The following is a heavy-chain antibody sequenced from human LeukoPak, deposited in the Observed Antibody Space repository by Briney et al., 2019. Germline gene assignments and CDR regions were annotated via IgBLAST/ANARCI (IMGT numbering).Heavy chain of an antibody. CDR3: YCTAAGTGY. Sequence: ASVKVSCKASGYTFINYGISWVRQAPGQGLEWMGWINPNSGGTNYAQKFQGRVTMTRDTSISTAYMELSRLRSDDTAVYYCYCTAAGTGYWGQGTLVTVSS. J-gene: IGHJ4*02. V-gene: IGHV1-2*02. CDR1: GYTFINYG. CDR2: INPNSGGT. D-gene: IGHD6-13*01.